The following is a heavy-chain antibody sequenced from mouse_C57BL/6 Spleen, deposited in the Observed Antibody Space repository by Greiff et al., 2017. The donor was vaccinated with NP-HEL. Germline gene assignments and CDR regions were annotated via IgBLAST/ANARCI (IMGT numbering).Heavy chain of an antibody. CDR2: IWSDGIT. V-gene: IGHV2-6-1*01. D-gene: IGHD1-1*01. Sequence: QVQLQQSGPGLVAPSQSLSITCTVSGFSLTSYGVHWVRQPPGTGLAWLVVIWSDGITTYNSALKSRLSISKDNSKSQVFLKMNSLQTDDTAMYYCARHYYGYFDYWGQGTTLTVSS. CDR3: ARHYYGYFDY. J-gene: IGHJ2*01. CDR1: GFSLTSYG.